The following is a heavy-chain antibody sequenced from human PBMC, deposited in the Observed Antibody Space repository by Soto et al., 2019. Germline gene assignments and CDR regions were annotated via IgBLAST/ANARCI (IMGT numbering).Heavy chain of an antibody. CDR1: GGAFSSYP. Sequence: QVHLVQSGGEVKKPGSSVKVSCKASGGAFSSYPINWVRQAPGQGLEWMGGIIPFFGTTHSAQKFQDRLTITADESTSTTYMELSSLRSEDTAVYYCASRPVMEVAQYGNWFDPWGQGTLVTVSS. D-gene: IGHD2-15*01. CDR2: IIPFFGTT. J-gene: IGHJ5*02. V-gene: IGHV1-69*01. CDR3: ASRPVMEVAQYGNWFDP.